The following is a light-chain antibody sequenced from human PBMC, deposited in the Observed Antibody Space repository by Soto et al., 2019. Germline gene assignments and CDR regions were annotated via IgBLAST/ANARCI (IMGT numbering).Light chain of an antibody. J-gene: IGLJ1*01. CDR1: SSNIGNNY. V-gene: IGLV1-51*01. Sequence: QSVLTQPPSVSAAPGQKVTICCSGSSSNIGNNYVSWYQQLPGTAPKLVIYDNNKRPSGIPDRFSGSKSGTSATLGITGLQTGDEADYYCGTWDSSLSVYVFGTGTKVTVL. CDR2: DNN. CDR3: GTWDSSLSVYV.